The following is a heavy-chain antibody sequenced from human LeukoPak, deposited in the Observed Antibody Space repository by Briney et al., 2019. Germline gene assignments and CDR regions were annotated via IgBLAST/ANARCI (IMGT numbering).Heavy chain of an antibody. D-gene: IGHD1-14*01. V-gene: IGHV3-9*01. CDR2: LCWERHTV. Sequence: PGGSLRLSCVVSGVNFDGLGMHWVRQAPGKGLEWVSGLCWERHTVAYADSVKGRFTISTDTAKNSLYLQMDSLRPANTALYFCYHAGYWGQGTLVSVST. CDR1: GVNFDGLG. CDR3: YHAGY. J-gene: IGHJ4*02.